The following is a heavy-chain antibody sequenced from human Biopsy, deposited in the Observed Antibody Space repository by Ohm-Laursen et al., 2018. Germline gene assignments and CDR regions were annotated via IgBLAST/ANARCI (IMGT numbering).Heavy chain of an antibody. CDR3: AKIHCSGGSCYPDAFDM. CDR1: GFIFDDYA. J-gene: IGHJ3*02. CDR2: ISWNSVGI. D-gene: IGHD2-15*01. Sequence: SLRLSCAASGFIFDDYAMHWVRQAPGKGLEWVSGISWNSVGIGYADSVKGRFTISRDNAKNFLYLQMNNLRPEDTALYYCAKIHCSGGSCYPDAFDMWGHGTRVTVS. V-gene: IGHV3-9*01.